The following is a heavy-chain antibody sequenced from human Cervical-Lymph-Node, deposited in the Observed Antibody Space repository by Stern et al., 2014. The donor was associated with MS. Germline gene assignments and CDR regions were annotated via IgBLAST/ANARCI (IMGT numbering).Heavy chain of an antibody. V-gene: IGHV5-51*03. CDR2: IYPGDSDT. Sequence: QLVQSGAEVKKPGESLKISCKGSGYSFTSYWIGWVRQMAGKGLEWIGIIYPGDSDTRYSPSFQGQVTISADKSISTAYLQWSSLKASDTAMYYCARRAVATISFPSLNWFDPWGQGTLVTVSS. CDR1: GYSFTSYW. D-gene: IGHD5-12*01. J-gene: IGHJ5*02. CDR3: ARRAVATISFPSLNWFDP.